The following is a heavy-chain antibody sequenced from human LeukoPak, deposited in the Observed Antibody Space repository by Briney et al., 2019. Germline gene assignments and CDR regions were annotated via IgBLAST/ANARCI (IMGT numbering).Heavy chain of an antibody. Sequence: PSETLSLTCTVSGGSISSYYWSWIRQPPGKGLEWIGYIYYSGSTNYNPSLKSRVTISVDTSKNQFSLKLSSVTAADTAVYYCARHSSGWYLLVGGSGGFDPWGQGTLVTVSS. J-gene: IGHJ5*02. CDR2: IYYSGST. CDR3: ARHSSGWYLLVGGSGGFDP. CDR1: GGSISSYY. D-gene: IGHD6-19*01. V-gene: IGHV4-59*08.